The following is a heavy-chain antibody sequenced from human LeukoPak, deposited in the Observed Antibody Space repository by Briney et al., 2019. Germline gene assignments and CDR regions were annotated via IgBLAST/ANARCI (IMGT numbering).Heavy chain of an antibody. CDR2: MNPNSGNT. CDR1: GYTFTSYD. CDR3: ARPPTGYSNPYYYYYMDV. J-gene: IGHJ6*03. D-gene: IGHD4-11*01. V-gene: IGHV1-8*03. Sequence: GASVKVSCKASGYTFTSYDINWVRQATGQGLEWMGWMNPNSGNTGYAQKFQGRVTITADESTSTAYMELSSLRSEDTAVYYCARPPTGYSNPYYYYYMDVWGKGTTVTVSS.